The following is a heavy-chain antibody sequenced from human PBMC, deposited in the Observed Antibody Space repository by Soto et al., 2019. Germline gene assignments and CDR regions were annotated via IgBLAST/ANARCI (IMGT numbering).Heavy chain of an antibody. Sequence: QVQLVQSGAEVKKPGASVKVSCKASGYTFTSYDINWVRQASGQGLEWMGWMNPNSGNTGYAQKFQGRVTMNMNTSRSTADMELSSLRSEDTAVYYCARRAAAGTSARKDFDYWGQGTLVTVSS. CDR1: GYTFTSYD. J-gene: IGHJ4*02. V-gene: IGHV1-8*01. CDR3: ARRAAAGTSARKDFDY. D-gene: IGHD6-13*01. CDR2: MNPNSGNT.